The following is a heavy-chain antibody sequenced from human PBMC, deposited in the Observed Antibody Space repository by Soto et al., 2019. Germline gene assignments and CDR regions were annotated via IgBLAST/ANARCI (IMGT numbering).Heavy chain of an antibody. J-gene: IGHJ4*02. CDR3: ARDSSSWDFDY. V-gene: IGHV3-21*01. CDR2: ISSSSSYI. Sequence: GGSLRLSCAASGFTFTSYTMNWVRQAPGKGLEWVSSISSSSSYIYYADSVKGRFTISRDNAKNSLYLQMNSLRAEDTAMYYCARDSSSWDFDYWGQGTLVTVSS. CDR1: GFTFTSYT. D-gene: IGHD6-13*01.